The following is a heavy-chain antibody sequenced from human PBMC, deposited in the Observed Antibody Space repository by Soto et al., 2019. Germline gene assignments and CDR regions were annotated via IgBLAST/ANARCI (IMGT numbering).Heavy chain of an antibody. D-gene: IGHD3-3*01. Sequence: SETLSLTCTVSGGSISSYYWSWIRQPPGKGLEWIGYIYYSGSTNYNPSLKSRVTISVDTSKNQFSLKLSSVTAADTAVYYCARTPFEVVTPYGMDVWGQGTTVTVSS. CDR1: GGSISSYY. J-gene: IGHJ6*02. CDR3: ARTPFEVVTPYGMDV. CDR2: IYYSGST. V-gene: IGHV4-59*01.